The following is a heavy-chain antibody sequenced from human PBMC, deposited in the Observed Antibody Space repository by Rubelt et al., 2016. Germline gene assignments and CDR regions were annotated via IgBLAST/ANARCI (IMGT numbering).Heavy chain of an antibody. J-gene: IGHJ4*02. CDR3: ARLSRYSDSSGWYYFDY. D-gene: IGHD6-19*01. V-gene: IGHV1-3*01. CDR2: INAGNGNT. Sequence: QVQLVQSGAEVKKPGASVKVSCKASGYTFTSYAMHWVRQAPGQRLEWMGWINAGNGNTKYSQKFQGRVTSTRDTSASTAYMGLRRLRSEGTAVYYCARLSRYSDSSGWYYFDYWGQGTLVTVSS. CDR1: GYTFTSYA.